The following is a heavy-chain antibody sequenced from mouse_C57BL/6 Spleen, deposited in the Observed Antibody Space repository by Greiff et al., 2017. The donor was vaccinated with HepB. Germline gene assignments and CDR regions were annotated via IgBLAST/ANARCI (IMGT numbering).Heavy chain of an antibody. CDR3: AREATVVSYFDV. J-gene: IGHJ1*03. CDR2: INPSNGGT. V-gene: IGHV1-53*01. D-gene: IGHD1-1*01. Sequence: QVQLQQPGTELVKPGASVKLSCKASGYTFTSYWMHWVKQRHGQGLEWIGNINPSNGGTNYNEKFKSKATLTVDKSSSTAYMQLSSLTSEDSAVYYCAREATVVSYFDVWGTGTTVTVSS. CDR1: GYTFTSYW.